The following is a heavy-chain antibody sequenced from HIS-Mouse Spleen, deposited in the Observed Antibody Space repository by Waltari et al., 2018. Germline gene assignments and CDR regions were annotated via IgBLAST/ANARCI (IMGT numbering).Heavy chain of an antibody. CDR2: IKQDGSEK. D-gene: IGHD7-27*01. V-gene: IGHV3-7*01. Sequence: EVQLVESGGGLVQPGGSLRLSCAASGFTFSSYWRSWVRQAPGKGLEWVANIKQDGSEKYYVDSVKGRFTISRDNAKNSLYLQMNSLRAEDTAVYYCARESMTGDWVADYWGQGTLVTVSS. J-gene: IGHJ4*02. CDR1: GFTFSSYW. CDR3: ARESMTGDWVADY.